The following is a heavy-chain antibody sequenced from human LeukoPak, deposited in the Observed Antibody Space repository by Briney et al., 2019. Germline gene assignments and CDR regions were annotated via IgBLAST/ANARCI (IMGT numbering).Heavy chain of an antibody. CDR2: KYYSTST. V-gene: IGHV4-39*01. CDR1: GGSISNSSYN. D-gene: IGHD5-24*01. J-gene: IGHJ4*02. CDR3: ARHGRMGTINPAY. Sequence: SETLSLTCTVSGGSISNSSYNWVWIPQPPGQDLVWFMSKYYSTSTNHTLSLQSPTTIYVDTSKNSFSLKLISVTAADTYVYYCARHGRMGTINPAYWGQGTLVTVSS.